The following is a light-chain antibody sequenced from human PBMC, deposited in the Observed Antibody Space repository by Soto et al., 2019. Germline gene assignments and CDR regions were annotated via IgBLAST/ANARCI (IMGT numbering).Light chain of an antibody. CDR3: QQNNNWPPWP. Sequence: EIVMTQSPATLSVSPGERATLSCRASQSVSSNLAWYQQKPGQAPRLLIYGASTRATGIPARFSGSGSGTEFTLTISSQQSEDFAVYYCQQNNNWPPWPFGQRTKVEIK. CDR1: QSVSSN. V-gene: IGKV3-15*01. CDR2: GAS. J-gene: IGKJ1*01.